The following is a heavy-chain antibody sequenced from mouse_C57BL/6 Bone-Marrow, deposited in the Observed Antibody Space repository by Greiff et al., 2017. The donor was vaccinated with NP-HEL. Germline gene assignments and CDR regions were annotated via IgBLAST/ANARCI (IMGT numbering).Heavy chain of an antibody. CDR3: KRRIETTAMDG. CDR1: GYTFTDYE. V-gene: IGHV1-15*01. J-gene: IGHJ4*01. D-gene: IGHD1-1*01. Sequence: VQLQQSGAELVRPGASVTLSCKASGYTFTDYEMHWVKQTPVHGLEWIGAIDPETGGTAYNQKFKGKAILTADKSSSTAYMELRSLTSEKSAVYYGKRRIETTAMDGWGQGTSVTVST. CDR2: IDPETGGT.